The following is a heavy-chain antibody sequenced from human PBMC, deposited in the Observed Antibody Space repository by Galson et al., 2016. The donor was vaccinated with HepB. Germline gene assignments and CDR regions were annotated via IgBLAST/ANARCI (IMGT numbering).Heavy chain of an antibody. D-gene: IGHD3-9*01. CDR2: IIPIFGPA. CDR1: GGTFSNYG. CDR3: ATDILTGYHASHI. Sequence: SVKVSCKASGGTFSNYGFNWVRQAPGQGLEWMGGIIPIFGPANYAQKFQGRITIIADESTTTVYTELSSLRSEDTAVYYCATDILTGYHASHIWGQGTMVTVSS. J-gene: IGHJ3*02. V-gene: IGHV1-69*13.